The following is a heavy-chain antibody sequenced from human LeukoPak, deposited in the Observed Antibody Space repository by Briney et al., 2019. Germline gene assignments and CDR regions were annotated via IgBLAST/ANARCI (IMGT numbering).Heavy chain of an antibody. D-gene: IGHD3-10*01. Sequence: GGSLRLSCAASGFTFNSYGMHWVRQAPGKGLEWVAFIRYDGSQKYYADSVKGRFTISRDNSKNTLYLQMNSLRADDTAVYYCAKGDNDYGSGTYPDYWGQGTLVTVSS. CDR3: AKGDNDYGSGTYPDY. CDR2: IRYDGSQK. J-gene: IGHJ4*02. V-gene: IGHV3-30*02. CDR1: GFTFNSYG.